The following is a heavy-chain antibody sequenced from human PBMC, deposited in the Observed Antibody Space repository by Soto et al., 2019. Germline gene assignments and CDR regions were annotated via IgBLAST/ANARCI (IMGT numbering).Heavy chain of an antibody. V-gene: IGHV1-69*01. J-gene: IGHJ6*02. CDR2: IFPIFGTA. CDR1: GGTFSSYA. D-gene: IGHD3-22*01. CDR3: ASGSSGSTYGMDV. Sequence: QVQLVQTGAEVEKPGSSVKDSCKASGGTFSSYAIRWVRHAPGQGLEWMGGIFPIFGTANYAQKFQGRVTITADESTSTAYMELSSLRSEDTAVYYCASGSSGSTYGMDVWGQGTTVTVSS.